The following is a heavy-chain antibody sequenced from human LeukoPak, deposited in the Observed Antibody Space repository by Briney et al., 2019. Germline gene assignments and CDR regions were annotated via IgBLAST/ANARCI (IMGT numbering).Heavy chain of an antibody. CDR2: ITNGGSTI. CDR3: AKRIQLWSDFDY. J-gene: IGHJ4*02. Sequence: GGSLRLSCAASGFTFSDYNMNWVRQAPGKGLEWVSYITNGGSTIHHADSVKGRFTISRDNAKKTLYLQMNSLRAEDTAVYYCAKRIQLWSDFDYWGQGTLVTVSS. V-gene: IGHV3-11*01. D-gene: IGHD5-18*01. CDR1: GFTFSDYN.